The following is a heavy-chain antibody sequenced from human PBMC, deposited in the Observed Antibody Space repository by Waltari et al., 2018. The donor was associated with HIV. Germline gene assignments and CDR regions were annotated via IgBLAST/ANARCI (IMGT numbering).Heavy chain of an antibody. CDR1: GCTFGDSV. V-gene: IGHV3-49*03. CDR2: IRSKAYGGTT. D-gene: IGHD3-3*01. J-gene: IGHJ4*02. Sequence: EVQLVESGGGLVQPGRSLRLSCTASGCTFGDSVMSWFRQATGKGLEWVGFIRSKAYGGTTEYAASVKGRFTISRDDSKSIAYLQMNSLKTEDTAVYYCTRDGLYYDFWSGYPGYWGQGTLVTVSS. CDR3: TRDGLYYDFWSGYPGY.